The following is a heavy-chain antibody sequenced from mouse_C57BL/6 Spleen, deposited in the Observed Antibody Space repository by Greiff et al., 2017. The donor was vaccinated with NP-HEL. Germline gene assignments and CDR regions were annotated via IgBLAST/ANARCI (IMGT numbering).Heavy chain of an antibody. D-gene: IGHD2-2*01. CDR3: ARDKFSMVTTRSYWYFDV. V-gene: IGHV5-16*01. Sequence: EVKLMESEGGLVQPGSSMKLSCTASGFTFSDHYMAWVRQVPEKGLEWVANINYDGSSTYYLDSLKSRFIISRDNAKNILYLQMSSLKSEDTATYYCARDKFSMVTTRSYWYFDVWGTGTTVTVSS. CDR1: GFTFSDHY. J-gene: IGHJ1*03. CDR2: INYDGSST.